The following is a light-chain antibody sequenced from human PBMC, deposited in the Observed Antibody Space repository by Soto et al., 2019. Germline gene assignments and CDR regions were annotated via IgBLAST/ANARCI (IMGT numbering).Light chain of an antibody. CDR2: AAS. CDR1: QSISSY. CDR3: QQSYSTPG. Sequence: DIQMTQSPSSLSASVGDRVTITCRASQSISSYLNWYQQKPGKAPKLLIYAASSLQSGVPSMFSGSGSGTDFTLTISSQQPEDFANYYCQQSYSTPGFGQGTRLEIK. J-gene: IGKJ5*01. V-gene: IGKV1-39*01.